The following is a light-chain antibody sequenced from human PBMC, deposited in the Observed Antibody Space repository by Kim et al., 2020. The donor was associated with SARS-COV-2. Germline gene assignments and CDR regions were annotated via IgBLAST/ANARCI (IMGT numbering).Light chain of an antibody. CDR3: HQYGSSRWT. CDR1: QPTRSTY. Sequence: DIVLTQFPGTLSLSPGERATLSCRAGQPTRSTYLAWYQQKPGQPPRLLIYGASNRATGIPDRFSGSGSGTDFTLTISRLEPEDFAFYSGHQYGSSRWTFGQGTKVDIK. V-gene: IGKV3-20*01. J-gene: IGKJ1*01. CDR2: GAS.